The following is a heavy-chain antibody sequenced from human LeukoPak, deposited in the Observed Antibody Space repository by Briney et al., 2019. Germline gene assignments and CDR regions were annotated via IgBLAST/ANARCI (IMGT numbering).Heavy chain of an antibody. CDR3: AKTRSYYYGSGADWFDP. Sequence: GGSLRLSCAAFGFTFSSYAMSWVRQAPGKGLEWVSAISGSGGSTYYADSVKGRFTVSRDNSKNTLYLQMNSLRAEDTAVYYCAKTRSYYYGSGADWFDPWGQGTLVTVSS. J-gene: IGHJ5*02. CDR2: ISGSGGST. CDR1: GFTFSSYA. V-gene: IGHV3-23*01. D-gene: IGHD3-10*01.